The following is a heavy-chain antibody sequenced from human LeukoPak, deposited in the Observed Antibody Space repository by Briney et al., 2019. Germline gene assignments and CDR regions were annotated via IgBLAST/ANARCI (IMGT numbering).Heavy chain of an antibody. CDR1: GFTFSNAW. J-gene: IGHJ4*02. CDR2: IKSKTDGGTT. Sequence: GGSLRLSCAASGFTFSNAWMSWVRQAPGKGLEWVGRIKSKTDGGTTDYAAPVKGRFTISRDDSKNTLNLQMNSLKTEDTAVYYCTTDYSYGSGSYYGSIDYWGQGTLVTVSS. V-gene: IGHV3-15*01. CDR3: TTDYSYGSGSYYGSIDY. D-gene: IGHD3-10*01.